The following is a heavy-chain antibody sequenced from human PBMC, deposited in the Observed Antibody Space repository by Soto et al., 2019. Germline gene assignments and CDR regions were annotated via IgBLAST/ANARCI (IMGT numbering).Heavy chain of an antibody. CDR1: GGSISSSSYY. CDR3: ARHYYGSITLGFDI. Sequence: SETLSLTCTVSGGSISSSSYYWGWIRQPPGKGLEWIGSIYYSGSTYYNPSLKSRVTISVDTSKNQFSLKLSSVTAADTAVYYCARHYYGSITLGFDIWGQGTMVTVSS. D-gene: IGHD3-10*01. J-gene: IGHJ3*02. V-gene: IGHV4-39*01. CDR2: IYYSGST.